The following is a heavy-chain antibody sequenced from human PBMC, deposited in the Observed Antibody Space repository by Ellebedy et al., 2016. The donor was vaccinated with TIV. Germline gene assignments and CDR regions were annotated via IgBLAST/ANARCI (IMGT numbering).Heavy chain of an antibody. V-gene: IGHV3-7*03. Sequence: PGGSLRLSCAASGFTFSSYWMNWVRQAPGKGLEWVANIQQDGASKNYVASVRGRFTISRDNVKNSLHLQMDSLRAEDTAVYHCAGGVGYIITDWGQGTLVTVSS. J-gene: IGHJ4*02. CDR3: AGGVGYIITD. D-gene: IGHD3-22*01. CDR2: IQQDGASK. CDR1: GFTFSSYW.